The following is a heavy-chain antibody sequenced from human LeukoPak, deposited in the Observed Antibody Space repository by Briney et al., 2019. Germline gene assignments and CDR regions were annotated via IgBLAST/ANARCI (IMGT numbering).Heavy chain of an antibody. J-gene: IGHJ4*02. CDR3: AKSGGYGLIDF. V-gene: IGHV4-39*01. D-gene: IGHD1-26*01. CDR2: IYSSGST. CDR1: GGSIRSSNYY. Sequence: KPSETLSLTCTVSGGSIRSSNYYWGWIRQPPGKGLEWIGNIYSSGSTYNASLQSRVTISIDTSKNQFSLRLNSVTAADTAMYYCAKSGGYGLIDFWGQGTLVTVSS.